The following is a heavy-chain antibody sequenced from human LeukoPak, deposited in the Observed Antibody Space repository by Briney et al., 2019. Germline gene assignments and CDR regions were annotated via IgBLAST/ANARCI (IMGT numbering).Heavy chain of an antibody. D-gene: IGHD6-19*01. Sequence: GGSLRLSCAASGFSISNFWTHWVRQAPGKGLVWVSRINSDGSSTTYADSVKGRFTISRDNAKNTLYLQANSLRAEDTAVYYCASSAGALIDCWGQGTLVIVSS. CDR3: ASSAGALIDC. J-gene: IGHJ4*02. CDR1: GFSISNFW. V-gene: IGHV3-74*01. CDR2: INSDGSST.